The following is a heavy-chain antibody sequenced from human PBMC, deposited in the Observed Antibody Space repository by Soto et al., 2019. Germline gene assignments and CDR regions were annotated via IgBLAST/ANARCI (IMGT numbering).Heavy chain of an antibody. CDR1: GFTFRNYN. Sequence: EVQLVESGGGLVKAGGSLRLFCTASGFTFRNYNMNWVRQAPGKGLEWVSSIRTGGAYMFYADSVKGRFTISRDNAQNSLFLQIDSPRAEDTAVYYCARDIASPGGDYFDSWGQGTLVTVSS. D-gene: IGHD2-21*01. CDR2: IRTGGAYM. CDR3: ARDIASPGGDYFDS. J-gene: IGHJ4*02. V-gene: IGHV3-21*06.